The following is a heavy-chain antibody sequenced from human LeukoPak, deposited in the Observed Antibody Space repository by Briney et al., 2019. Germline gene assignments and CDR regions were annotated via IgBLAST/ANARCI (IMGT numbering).Heavy chain of an antibody. CDR1: GFTFSSYE. CDR3: ARGPYAYCGGDCYWMDV. Sequence: GGSLRLSCAASGFTFSSYEMNWVRQAPGKGLEWVSYISSSGSTIYYADSVKGRLTISRDNAKNSLYLQMNSLRAEDTAVYYCARGPYAYCGGDCYWMDVWGQGTTVTVSS. J-gene: IGHJ6*02. CDR2: ISSSGSTI. V-gene: IGHV3-48*03. D-gene: IGHD2-21*02.